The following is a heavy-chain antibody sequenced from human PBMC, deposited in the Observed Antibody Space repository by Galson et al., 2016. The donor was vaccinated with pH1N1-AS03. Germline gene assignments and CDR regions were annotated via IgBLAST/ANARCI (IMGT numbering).Heavy chain of an antibody. CDR1: DGSISSSSYY. Sequence: TLSLTCTVSDGSISSSSYYWGWIRQPPGKGLDWIASIYYSGSTYSNPSLKSLVTISVDTSKNQFSLKLISVTAADTAVYYCARQKRGSKTAFDIWGQGTMVTVSS. CDR2: IYYSGST. CDR3: ARQKRGSKTAFDI. V-gene: IGHV4-39*01. D-gene: IGHD3-10*01. J-gene: IGHJ3*02.